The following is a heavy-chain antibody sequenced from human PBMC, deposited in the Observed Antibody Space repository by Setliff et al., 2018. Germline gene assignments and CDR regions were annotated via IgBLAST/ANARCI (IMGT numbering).Heavy chain of an antibody. D-gene: IGHD3-9*01. V-gene: IGHV4-4*09. Sequence: SETLSLTCRVSGGSVSTFYWTWIRQPPGKGLEWIGYIFTSGSTQYNPSLKSRATISRDTSSNQFSLKLFSVAAADTAVYYCAHSTTFDLHHDYWGQGALVTVSS. CDR2: IFTSGST. CDR1: GGSVSTFY. CDR3: AHSTTFDLHHDY. J-gene: IGHJ4*02.